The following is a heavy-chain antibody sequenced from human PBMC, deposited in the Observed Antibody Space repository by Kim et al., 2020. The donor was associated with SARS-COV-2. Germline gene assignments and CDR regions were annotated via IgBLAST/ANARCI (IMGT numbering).Heavy chain of an antibody. CDR2: INSDGSST. Sequence: GGSLRLSCAASGFTFSSYWMHWVRQAPGKGLVWVSRINSDGSSTSYADSVKGRFTISRDNAKNTLYLQMNSLRAEDTAVYYCARDRYGFYYYYGMDVWGQGTTVTVSS. CDR3: ARDRYGFYYYYGMDV. CDR1: GFTFSSYW. D-gene: IGHD3-3*01. J-gene: IGHJ6*02. V-gene: IGHV3-74*01.